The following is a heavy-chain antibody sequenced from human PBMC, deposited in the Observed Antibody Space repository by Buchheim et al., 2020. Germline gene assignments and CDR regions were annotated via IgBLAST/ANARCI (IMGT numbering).Heavy chain of an antibody. J-gene: IGHJ6*02. CDR3: VRDAGAGYYYYYGMDV. Sequence: EEQLVESGGGLVQPGGSLRLSCAASEFTFSSYWMSWVRQAPGKGLEWVANIKQDGSEKYYVDYVKGRFTISRDNAKNLLYLQMNSLRAEDTAVYYCVRDAGAGYYYYYGMDVWGQGTT. V-gene: IGHV3-7*01. CDR1: EFTFSSYW. CDR2: IKQDGSEK. D-gene: IGHD6-19*01.